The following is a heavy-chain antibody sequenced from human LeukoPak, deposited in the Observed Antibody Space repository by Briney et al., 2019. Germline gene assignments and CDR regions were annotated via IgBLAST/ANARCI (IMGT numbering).Heavy chain of an antibody. CDR3: ATSLLVYGGLGPYYYYGMDV. J-gene: IGHJ6*02. V-gene: IGHV1-69*04. Sequence: SVKVSCKASGGTFSSYAISWVRQAPGQGLEWMGRIIPIFGIANYAQKFQGRVTITADKSTSTAYMELSSLRSEDTAVYYCATSLLVYGGLGPYYYYGMDVWGQGTTVTVSS. D-gene: IGHD4-23*01. CDR1: GGTFSSYA. CDR2: IIPIFGIA.